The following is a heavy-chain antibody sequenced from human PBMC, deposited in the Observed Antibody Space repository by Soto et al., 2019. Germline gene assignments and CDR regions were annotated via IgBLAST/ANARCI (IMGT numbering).Heavy chain of an antibody. CDR3: VRRVAGNYDY. Sequence: EVQLAESGGGMVQPGGSLRLSCVASGYTFSSYDMHWVRQAPGKGLEYVSSISSNGGTTYYANSVKGRFTISRDNSKNTLYLQMGSLRAEDMAVYYCVRRVAGNYDYWGQGTRVTVSS. CDR2: ISSNGGTT. CDR1: GYTFSSYD. D-gene: IGHD1-7*01. J-gene: IGHJ4*02. V-gene: IGHV3-64*01.